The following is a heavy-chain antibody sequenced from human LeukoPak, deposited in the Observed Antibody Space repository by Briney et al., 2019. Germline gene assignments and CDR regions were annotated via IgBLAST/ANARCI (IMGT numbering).Heavy chain of an antibody. CDR3: ARDQGLTAPPPYGLDV. D-gene: IGHD5-18*01. CDR2: IIPVLNIT. CDR1: GGTFSSSA. J-gene: IGHJ6*02. V-gene: IGHV1-69*04. Sequence: ASVKVSCKTSGGTFSSSAITWVRQAPGQGLEWMGRIIPVLNITTYAQKFQGSVTITADTSTSTVYMELSSLRSEETAVYYCARDQGLTAPPPYGLDVWGQGTTVIVSS.